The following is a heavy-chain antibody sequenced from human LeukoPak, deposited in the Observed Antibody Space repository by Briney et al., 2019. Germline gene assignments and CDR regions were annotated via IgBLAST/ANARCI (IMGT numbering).Heavy chain of an antibody. Sequence: GASVKVSCKASGYTFTSYGISWVRQAPGQGLEWMGWISAYNGNTNYAQKLQGRVTMTTDTSTSTAYMELRSLRSDDTAVSYCARDRAPAGATSYYYYAMDVWGKGTTVTVSS. D-gene: IGHD1-26*01. CDR2: ISAYNGNT. CDR1: GYTFTSYG. CDR3: ARDRAPAGATSYYYYAMDV. J-gene: IGHJ6*04. V-gene: IGHV1-18*04.